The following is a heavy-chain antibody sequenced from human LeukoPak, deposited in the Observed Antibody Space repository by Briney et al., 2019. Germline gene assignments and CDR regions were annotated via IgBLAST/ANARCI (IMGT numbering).Heavy chain of an antibody. J-gene: IGHJ6*03. D-gene: IGHD4-17*01. Sequence: PGGSLRLSCAASGFTVSSNYMSWVRQAPGKGLEWVSVIYSGGSTYYADSVKGRFTISRDNSKNTLYLQMNSLRAEDTAVYYCARVGTHGDKYYYYMDVWGKGTTVTVSS. V-gene: IGHV3-53*01. CDR3: ARVGTHGDKYYYYMDV. CDR1: GFTVSSNY. CDR2: IYSGGST.